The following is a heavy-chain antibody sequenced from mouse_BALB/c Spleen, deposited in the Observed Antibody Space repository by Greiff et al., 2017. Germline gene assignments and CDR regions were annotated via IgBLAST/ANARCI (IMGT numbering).Heavy chain of an antibody. CDR2: IWWDDDK. J-gene: IGHJ1*01. V-gene: IGHV8-8*01. Sequence: QVTLKVSGPGILQPSQTLSLTCSFSGFSLSTSGMGVGWIRQPSGKGLEWLAHIWWDDDKRYNPALKSRLTISKDTSSNQVFLKIASVDTADTATYYCARSYYRYDWYFDVWGAGTTVTVSS. CDR3: ARSYYRYDWYFDV. D-gene: IGHD2-14*01. CDR1: GFSLSTSGMG.